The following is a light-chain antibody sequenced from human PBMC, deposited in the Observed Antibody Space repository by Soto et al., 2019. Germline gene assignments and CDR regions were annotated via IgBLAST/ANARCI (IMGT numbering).Light chain of an antibody. Sequence: EIVLTQSPATLSLSPGERATLSCRASQSIYSYLAWYQQKPGQAPRLLIYDASNRATGIPPRFSGSGSGTDFTLTISSLEPEDVAVYYCQQRNKWPITFGQGTRLEIK. V-gene: IGKV3-11*01. CDR2: DAS. CDR1: QSIYSY. CDR3: QQRNKWPIT. J-gene: IGKJ5*01.